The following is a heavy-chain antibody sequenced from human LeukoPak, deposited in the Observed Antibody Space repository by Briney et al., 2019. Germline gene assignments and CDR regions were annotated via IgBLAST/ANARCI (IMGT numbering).Heavy chain of an antibody. CDR2: ISGGGGST. CDR3: AKDRSHYYDSSGYYFFDY. V-gene: IGHV3-23*01. D-gene: IGHD3-22*01. Sequence: GGSLRLSCAASGFTFDDYAVTWVRQAPGKGLEWVSAISGGGGSTFYADSVEGRFTISRDNSKNTLYLQMNSLRPEDTAVYYCAKDRSHYYDSSGYYFFDYWGQGTLVTVSS. CDR1: GFTFDDYA. J-gene: IGHJ4*02.